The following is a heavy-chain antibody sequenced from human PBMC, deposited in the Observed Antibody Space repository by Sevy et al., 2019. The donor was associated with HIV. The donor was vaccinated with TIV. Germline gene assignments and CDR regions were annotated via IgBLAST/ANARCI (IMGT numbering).Heavy chain of an antibody. V-gene: IGHV1-69*13. CDR1: GGTFSIYA. CDR2: IIPIFGTA. J-gene: IGHJ6*02. CDR3: ARLGYCTNGVCSPTNYYYGMDV. Sequence: ASVKVSCKDSGGTFSIYAISWVRQAPGQGLEWMGGIIPIFGTANYPQKFQGRVTITADESTSTAYMELSSLRSEDTAVYYCARLGYCTNGVCSPTNYYYGMDVWGQGTTVTVSS. D-gene: IGHD2-8*01.